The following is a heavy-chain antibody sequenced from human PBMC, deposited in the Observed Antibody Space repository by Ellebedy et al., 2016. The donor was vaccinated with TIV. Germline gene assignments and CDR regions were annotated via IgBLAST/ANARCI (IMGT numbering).Heavy chain of an antibody. Sequence: GESLKISCAASESTFRSYWMSWVRQAPGKGLEWVANIKQDGSEKHYVDSAKGRFTISRDNAKNSLYLQMNSLRVEDTAVYYCSRVYGSGQSDYWGQGTLVTVSS. CDR1: ESTFRSYW. J-gene: IGHJ4*02. CDR3: SRVYGSGQSDY. CDR2: IKQDGSEK. V-gene: IGHV3-7*01. D-gene: IGHD6-19*01.